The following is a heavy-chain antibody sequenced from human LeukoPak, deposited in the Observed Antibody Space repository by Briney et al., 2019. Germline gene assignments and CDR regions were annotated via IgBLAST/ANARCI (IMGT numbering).Heavy chain of an antibody. J-gene: IGHJ4*02. D-gene: IGHD3-22*01. CDR2: ISSSSSTI. CDR3: ARAAPYYYDTRGYYYLPLFDH. Sequence: PGGSLRLSCAASGFTFSSYSMNWVRQAPGKGLEWVSYISSSSSTIYYADSVKGRFTISRDNAKNTLYLQMNSLRADDTAVYCCARAAPYYYDTRGYYYLPLFDHWGQGTLVTVSS. V-gene: IGHV3-48*04. CDR1: GFTFSSYS.